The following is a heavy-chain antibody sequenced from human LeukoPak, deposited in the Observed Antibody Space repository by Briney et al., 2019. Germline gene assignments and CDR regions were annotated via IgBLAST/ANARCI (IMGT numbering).Heavy chain of an antibody. J-gene: IGHJ4*02. CDR2: IWYDGSNK. V-gene: IGHV3-33*01. Sequence: PGGSLRLSCAASGFTFSNFGMHWVRQTPDKGLEWVAVIWYDGSNKYYADSVKGRFTISRDNSQNTLYLQMNSLRADDTAVYYCARGGDGYSTFDYWGQGTLVTVSS. CDR1: GFTFSNFG. D-gene: IGHD5-24*01. CDR3: ARGGDGYSTFDY.